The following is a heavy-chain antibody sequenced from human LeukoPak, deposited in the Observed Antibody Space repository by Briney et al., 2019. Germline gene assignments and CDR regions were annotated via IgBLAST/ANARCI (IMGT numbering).Heavy chain of an antibody. J-gene: IGHJ4*02. CDR3: ARDLSVGAKPDLGFDY. Sequence: GGSLRLSCAASGFTFSSYWMSWVRQAPGKGLEWVANIKQDGSEKYYVDSVKGRFTISRDNAKNSLYLQMNSLRAEDTAVYYCARDLSVGAKPDLGFDYWGQGSLVTVSS. D-gene: IGHD1-26*01. CDR2: IKQDGSEK. CDR1: GFTFSSYW. V-gene: IGHV3-7*01.